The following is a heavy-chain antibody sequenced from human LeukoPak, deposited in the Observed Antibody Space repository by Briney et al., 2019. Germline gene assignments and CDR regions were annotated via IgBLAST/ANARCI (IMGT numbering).Heavy chain of an antibody. Sequence: GGSLRLSCAASGFTFSSYAMSWVRQAPGQGLEWVSAISGSGGSTYYADSVKGRFTISRDNSKNTLYLQMNSLRAEDTAVYYCAKDQVRGFGEFDYWGQGTLVTVSS. CDR1: GFTFSSYA. CDR2: ISGSGGST. J-gene: IGHJ4*02. CDR3: AKDQVRGFGEFDY. V-gene: IGHV3-23*01. D-gene: IGHD3-10*01.